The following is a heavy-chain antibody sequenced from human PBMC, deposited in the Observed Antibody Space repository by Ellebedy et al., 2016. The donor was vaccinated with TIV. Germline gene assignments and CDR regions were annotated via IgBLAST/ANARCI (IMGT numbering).Heavy chain of an antibody. CDR1: GFIFDRFG. J-gene: IGHJ3*02. V-gene: IGHV3-30*18. CDR2: ISYDGRNA. Sequence: GGSLRLXXAASGFIFDRFGMHWVRQAPGKGLEWVAVISYDGRNAYYADSVKGRFTISRDNSKNTLCLQMNSLRAEDTAVYYCAKDRSVIVIAMGHDAFDIWGQGTMVTVSS. CDR3: AKDRSVIVIAMGHDAFDI. D-gene: IGHD2-21*01.